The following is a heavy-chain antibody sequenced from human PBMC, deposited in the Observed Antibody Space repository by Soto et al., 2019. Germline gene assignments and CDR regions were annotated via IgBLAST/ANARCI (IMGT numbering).Heavy chain of an antibody. D-gene: IGHD6-13*01. J-gene: IGHJ2*01. CDR2: IKQDGSEK. CDR1: GFTFSSYW. CDR3: ARRIAAAGTVLGGFDL. V-gene: IGHV3-7*01. Sequence: EVQLVESGGGLVQPGGSLRLSCAASGFTFSSYWMSWVRQAPGKGLEWVANIKQDGSEKYYVDSVRGRFTISRDNAKNSLYLQMNSLRAEDTAVYYCARRIAAAGTVLGGFDLWGRGTLVTVSS.